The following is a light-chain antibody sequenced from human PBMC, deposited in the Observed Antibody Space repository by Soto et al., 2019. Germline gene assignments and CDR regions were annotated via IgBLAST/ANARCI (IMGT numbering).Light chain of an antibody. V-gene: IGLV1-44*01. J-gene: IGLJ1*01. CDR3: AAWDDSLNGGYV. Sequence: SLLTQPPSGSGTPGQRVTISCSGSSSNIGSNTVNWYQQLPGTAPKLLIYSNNQRPSGVPDRFSGSKSGTSASLAISGLKPEDEADYYCAAWDDSLNGGYVFGTGTKVTVL. CDR2: SNN. CDR1: SSNIGSNT.